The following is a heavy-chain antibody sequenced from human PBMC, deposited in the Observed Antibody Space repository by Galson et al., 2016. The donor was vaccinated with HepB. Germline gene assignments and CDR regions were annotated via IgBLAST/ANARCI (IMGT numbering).Heavy chain of an antibody. D-gene: IGHD5-12*01. J-gene: IGHJ6*02. Sequence: CAIPGDSVSSNSATWNWIRQSPSRGLEWLGRTYYRSKWYNAYALSVKSRITINPDTSKNQFSLQLNSVTPEDTAVYYCARVRSGYSGYANPYYYGMDVWGQGTTVTVSS. CDR2: TYYRSKWYN. V-gene: IGHV6-1*01. CDR3: ARVRSGYSGYANPYYYGMDV. CDR1: GDSVSSNSAT.